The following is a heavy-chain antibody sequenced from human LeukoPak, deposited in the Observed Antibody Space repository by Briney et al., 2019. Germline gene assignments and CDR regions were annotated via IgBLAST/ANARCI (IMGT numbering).Heavy chain of an antibody. CDR2: IYGSGTI. D-gene: IGHD3-10*01. CDR3: ARDSGTTGEVKFDP. J-gene: IGHJ5*02. Sequence: SETLSLTCTVSGGSIRSYYGSWIRQPAGKGLEWIGRIYGSGTITYNPSLKSRVSMSVDTSRNQFSLNLRYVTAADTAVYYCARDSGTTGEVKFDPWGQGALVTVSS. CDR1: GGSIRSYY. V-gene: IGHV4-4*07.